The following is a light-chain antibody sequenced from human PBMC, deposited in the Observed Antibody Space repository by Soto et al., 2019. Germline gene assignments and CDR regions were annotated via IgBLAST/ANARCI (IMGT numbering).Light chain of an antibody. V-gene: IGKV3-11*01. CDR1: QSVSSY. J-gene: IGKJ5*01. CDR3: QQRSSWPLS. Sequence: DIVLTQSPATLSLSPGERATLSCRASQSVSSYLAWYQQKPAQSPRLLIFDASDRATGIPARFSGSRSGTDFTLTISSLEPEDFAVYYCQQRSSWPLSFGQGTRLEIK. CDR2: DAS.